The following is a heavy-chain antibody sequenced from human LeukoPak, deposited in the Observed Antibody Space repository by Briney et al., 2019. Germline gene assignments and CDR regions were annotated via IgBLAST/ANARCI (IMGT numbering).Heavy chain of an antibody. D-gene: IGHD3-10*01. V-gene: IGHV3-30*18. Sequence: GGSLRLSCAASGFTFSSYGMHWVRQAPGKGLEWVAVISYDGSNKYYADSVKGRFTISRDNSKNTLYLQMNSLRAEDTAVYYCAKEDVVREVISMDVWGQGTTVTVSS. CDR3: AKEDVVREVISMDV. CDR2: ISYDGSNK. CDR1: GFTFSSYG. J-gene: IGHJ6*02.